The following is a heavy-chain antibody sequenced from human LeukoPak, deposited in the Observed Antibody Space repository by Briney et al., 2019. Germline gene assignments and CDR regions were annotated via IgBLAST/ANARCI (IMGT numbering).Heavy chain of an antibody. D-gene: IGHD3-3*01. CDR1: GFTFSDFY. J-gene: IGHJ6*03. CDR3: ARGGGDYTSRYYMGV. V-gene: IGHV3-11*04. CDR2: MSGTGKTI. Sequence: GGSLRLSCAASGFTFSDFYMHWIRQAPGKGLEWVSYMSGTGKTIADADSLKGRFTISRDNTKNLLFLQVNTLRVEDTATYYCARGGGDYTSRYYMGVWGKGTTVTVSS.